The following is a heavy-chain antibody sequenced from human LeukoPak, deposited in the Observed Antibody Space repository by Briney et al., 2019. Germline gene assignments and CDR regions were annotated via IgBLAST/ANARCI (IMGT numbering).Heavy chain of an antibody. J-gene: IGHJ4*02. CDR2: IKQDGSEK. D-gene: IGHD6-13*01. Sequence: GGSLRLSCAASGFTFSSYWMSWVRQAPGKGLEWVANIKQDGSEKYYVDSVKGRFTISRDNAKNSLYLQMNSLRAEDTAVYYCASNYGIAAAGLGDYFGYWGQGTLVTVSS. CDR3: ASNYGIAAAGLGDYFGY. V-gene: IGHV3-7*01. CDR1: GFTFSSYW.